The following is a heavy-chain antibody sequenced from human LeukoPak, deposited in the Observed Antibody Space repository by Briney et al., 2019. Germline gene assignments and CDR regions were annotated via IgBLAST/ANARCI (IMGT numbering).Heavy chain of an antibody. J-gene: IGHJ4*02. Sequence: GGSLRLSCAASGFTFTNYNMNWVRQAPGKGLEWVSSISSSSSYIYYADSVKGRFTISRDNAKNSLFLQMNSLRAEDTAVYYCARADMAVVPVFDYWGQGTLVTVFS. V-gene: IGHV3-21*01. CDR1: GFTFTNYN. CDR3: ARADMAVVPVFDY. D-gene: IGHD6-19*01. CDR2: ISSSSSYI.